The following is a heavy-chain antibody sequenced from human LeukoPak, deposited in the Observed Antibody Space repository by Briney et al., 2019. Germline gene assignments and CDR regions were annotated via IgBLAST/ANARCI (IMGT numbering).Heavy chain of an antibody. V-gene: IGHV3-48*01. CDR2: ISSSSSTI. Sequence: GGSLRLSCAASGFTFSSYCMNWVRQAPGKGLEWVSYISSSSSTIYYANSVEGLFSISTDTAKNSMYLQMNRLRAEDMAVYYCARGDYYYVWRGYRYYNFDYWGQGTLVTVSS. D-gene: IGHD3-16*02. J-gene: IGHJ4*02. CDR3: ARGDYYYVWRGYRYYNFDY. CDR1: GFTFSSYC.